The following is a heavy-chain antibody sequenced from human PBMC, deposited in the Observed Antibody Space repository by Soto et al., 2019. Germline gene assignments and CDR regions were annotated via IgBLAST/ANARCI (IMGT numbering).Heavy chain of an antibody. D-gene: IGHD2-15*01. CDR2: VIPIFGTP. CDR3: ARSQGGRSSIDIYYDYYDGMDV. Sequence: QVQLVQSGAEVKKPGSSVKVSCKAPGGTFSTYAISWVRQATGHGLEWMGGVIPIFGTPKYAQKFQGRATITADDSTSTGYKSLRSLRSDDTAVYYCARSQGGRSSIDIYYDYYDGMDVLGQGTTATFSS. CDR1: GGTFSTYA. J-gene: IGHJ6*02. V-gene: IGHV1-69*01.